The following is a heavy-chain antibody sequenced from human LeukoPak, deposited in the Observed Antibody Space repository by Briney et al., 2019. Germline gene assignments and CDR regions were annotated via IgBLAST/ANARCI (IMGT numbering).Heavy chain of an antibody. CDR2: IYTSGST. Sequence: SETLSLTCTVSGGSISSYYWSWIRQPAGKGLEWSGRIYTSGSTNYNASLKSRVSMSVDTSKNQFSLKLSSVTAADTAVFYCARENGGSYREFDYWGQGTLVTVSS. D-gene: IGHD1-26*01. CDR3: ARENGGSYREFDY. CDR1: GGSISSYY. V-gene: IGHV4-4*07. J-gene: IGHJ4*02.